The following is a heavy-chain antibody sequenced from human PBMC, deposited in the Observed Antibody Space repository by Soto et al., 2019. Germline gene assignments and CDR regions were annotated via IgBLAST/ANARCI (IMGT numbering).Heavy chain of an antibody. J-gene: IGHJ4*02. CDR1: GFTFSNAW. Sequence: GGSLRLSCAASGFTFSNAWMNWVRQAPGKGLEWVGRIKSKTDGGTTDYAAPVKGRFTISRDDSKNTLYLQMNSLKTEDTAVYYCTTDSFVVRDYYGSGSYYNRFDYWGQGTLVTVSS. D-gene: IGHD3-10*01. CDR2: IKSKTDGGTT. V-gene: IGHV3-15*07. CDR3: TTDSFVVRDYYGSGSYYNRFDY.